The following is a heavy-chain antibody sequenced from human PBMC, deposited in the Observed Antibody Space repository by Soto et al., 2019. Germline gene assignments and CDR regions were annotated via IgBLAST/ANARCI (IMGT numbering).Heavy chain of an antibody. D-gene: IGHD4-17*01. V-gene: IGHV4-39*01. CDR1: GVSITSNSYY. Sequence: QLQLQESGPGLVKPSETLSLTCTVSGVSITSNSYYWGWVRQPPGKGLEWIGTFYRGANTYFNPSLDGRVTISVDTSNNQFSLKLSSVTAADTAVYYCARVGDFQGAYWGQGTLVTVSS. CDR2: FYRGANT. CDR3: ARVGDFQGAY. J-gene: IGHJ4*02.